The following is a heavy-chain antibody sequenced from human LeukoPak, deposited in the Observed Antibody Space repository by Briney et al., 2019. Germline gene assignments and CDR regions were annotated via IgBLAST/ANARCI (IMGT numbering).Heavy chain of an antibody. Sequence: ASVKVSCKASGYTFTSYAMNWVRRAPGQGLEWMGRINTNTGNPTYAQGFTGRFVFSLDTSVSTAYLQISSLKAEDTAVYYCARTVRDQGVNWFDPWGQGTLVTVSS. CDR2: INTNTGNP. CDR3: ARTVRDQGVNWFDP. V-gene: IGHV7-4-1*02. CDR1: GYTFTSYA. D-gene: IGHD3-10*02. J-gene: IGHJ5*02.